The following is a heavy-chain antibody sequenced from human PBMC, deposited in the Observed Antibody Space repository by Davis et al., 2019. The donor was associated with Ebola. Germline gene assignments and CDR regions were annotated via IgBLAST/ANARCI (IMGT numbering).Heavy chain of an antibody. D-gene: IGHD3-22*01. V-gene: IGHV4-34*01. CDR1: GGSFSGYY. Sequence: SETLSLTCVVYGGSFSGYYWSWIRQPPGKGLEWIGEINHSGSTNYNPSLKSRVAISVDASKNQFSLKLSSVTAADTAMYYCARVQVGVLDWGQGNLVTVSS. J-gene: IGHJ4*02. CDR2: INHSGST. CDR3: ARVQVGVLD.